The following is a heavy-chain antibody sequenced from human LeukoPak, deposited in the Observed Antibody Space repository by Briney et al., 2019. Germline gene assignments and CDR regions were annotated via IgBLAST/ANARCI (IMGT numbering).Heavy chain of an antibody. CDR1: GFTLSNYA. CDR3: ARDAAGFTVTKGGLGY. Sequence: QPGGSLRLSCAASGFTLSNYAMSWVRQAPGKGLEWVSGISGSGGSTYYAESVKGRFTISRANSKNMVYLQMNSLRAEDTAVYYCARDAAGFTVTKGGLGYWGQGTLVTVSS. V-gene: IGHV3-23*01. D-gene: IGHD4-17*01. CDR2: ISGSGGST. J-gene: IGHJ4*02.